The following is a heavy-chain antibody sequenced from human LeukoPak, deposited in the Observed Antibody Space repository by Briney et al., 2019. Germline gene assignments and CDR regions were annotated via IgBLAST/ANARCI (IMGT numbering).Heavy chain of an antibody. J-gene: IGHJ4*02. CDR3: ARGGLNKYYFDY. V-gene: IGHV3-33*01. Sequence: GRSLRLSCAASGFTFSSYGMHWVRQAPGKGLEWVAVIWYDGSNKYYADSVKGRFTISRDNSKNTLYLQMNSLRAEDTAVYYCARGGLNKYYFDYWGQGTLVTVSS. D-gene: IGHD1/OR15-1a*01. CDR1: GFTFSSYG. CDR2: IWYDGSNK.